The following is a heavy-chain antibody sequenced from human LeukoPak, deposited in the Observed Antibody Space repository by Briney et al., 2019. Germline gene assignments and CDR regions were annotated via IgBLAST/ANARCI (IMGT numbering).Heavy chain of an antibody. CDR3: AKNGEVLSWFDP. J-gene: IGHJ5*02. CDR1: GFTFSSYG. Sequence: GGSMRLSCAASGFTFSSYGMQWVRQAPGKGLEWVAVIWGDGSNKYYADSVRGRFSISRDNSKNTLSLQMNSLRAEDTAVYSCAKNGEVLSWFDPWGQGTLVTVSS. V-gene: IGHV3-33*06. D-gene: IGHD3-10*01. CDR2: IWGDGSNK.